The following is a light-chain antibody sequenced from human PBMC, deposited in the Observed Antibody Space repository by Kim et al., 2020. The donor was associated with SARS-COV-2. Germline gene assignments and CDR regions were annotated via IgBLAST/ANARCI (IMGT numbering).Light chain of an antibody. CDR1: QSVSSY. CDR3: QQHSNWPRT. V-gene: IGKV3-15*01. Sequence: VSPGERATLSCRASQSVSSYLAWYQQKPGQAPRLRIYGASTRATGIPARFSGSGSGTEFTLTISSLQPEDFAVYYCQQHSNWPRTFGQGTKVDIK. J-gene: IGKJ1*01. CDR2: GAS.